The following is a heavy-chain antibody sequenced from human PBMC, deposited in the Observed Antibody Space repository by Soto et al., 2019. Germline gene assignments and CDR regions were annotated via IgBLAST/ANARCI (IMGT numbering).Heavy chain of an antibody. J-gene: IGHJ4*02. CDR1: GGLFSSFA. V-gene: IGHV1-69*01. D-gene: IGHD3-16*01. CDR2: IIPVFGTT. CDR3: ARGGGPYVWFNEF. Sequence: QGQLVQSGPEVKRPGSSVKVSCKDSGGLFSSFAISWVRQAPGQGLEWLGGIIPVFGTTNYAEKFQDRVTITADESTNTAYTELSSLTSGDTAMYYCARGGGPYVWFNEFWGQGTLVTVSS.